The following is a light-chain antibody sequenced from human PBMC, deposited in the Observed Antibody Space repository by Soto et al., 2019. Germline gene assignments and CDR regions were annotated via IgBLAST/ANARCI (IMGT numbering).Light chain of an antibody. Sequence: QSVLTQPPSASGTPGQRVTISCSGSSSNIGSNYVFWYQQLPGAAPKLLIYSNDQRPSGVPDRFSGSKSGTSASLAINRLRYEDEAEYYCAAWDDSLTFVFGTGTKLTVL. V-gene: IGLV1-47*02. CDR2: SND. CDR3: AAWDDSLTFV. J-gene: IGLJ1*01. CDR1: SSNIGSNY.